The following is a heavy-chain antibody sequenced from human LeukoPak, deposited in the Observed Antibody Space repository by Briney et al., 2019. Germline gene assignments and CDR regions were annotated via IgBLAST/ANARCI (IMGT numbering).Heavy chain of an antibody. CDR1: GGSFSGDY. V-gene: IGHV4-59*08. J-gene: IGHJ4*02. Sequence: SETLSLTCAVYGGSFSGDYWSWIRQPPGKGLEWIGYIYYSGSTNYNPSLKSRVTISVDTSKNQFSLKLSSVTAADTAVYYCARHTRAARRGSVGFDYWGQGTLVTVSS. D-gene: IGHD6-6*01. CDR3: ARHTRAARRGSVGFDY. CDR2: IYYSGST.